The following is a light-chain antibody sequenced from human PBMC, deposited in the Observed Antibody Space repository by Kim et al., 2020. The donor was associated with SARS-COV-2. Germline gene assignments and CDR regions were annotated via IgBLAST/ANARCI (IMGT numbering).Light chain of an antibody. CDR3: QENYSGLWT. CDR2: GAS. V-gene: IGKV1-39*01. Sequence: DIQMTQSPSSLSASIGDRVTITCRASQSISNYLNWYQQKPGKAPKLLIYGASSLQSGVPSRFSGGESGTDFTLTIISLQPEDFATYYCQENYSGLWTFGQGTKVDIK. J-gene: IGKJ1*01. CDR1: QSISNY.